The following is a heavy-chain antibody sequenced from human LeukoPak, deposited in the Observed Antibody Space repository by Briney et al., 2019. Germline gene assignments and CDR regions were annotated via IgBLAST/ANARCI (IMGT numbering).Heavy chain of an antibody. Sequence: GGSLRLSCAASGFTFSNYWMSWVRQAPGKGLEGVANIKQDGSEKYYVDSVKGRFTISRDNAKSSLFLQMNSLRAEDTAVYYCARDSSPGYYDYVWGTYPRYWGQGTLVTVSS. CDR3: ARDSSPGYYDYVWGTYPRY. CDR1: GFTFSNYW. V-gene: IGHV3-7*05. J-gene: IGHJ4*02. CDR2: IKQDGSEK. D-gene: IGHD3-16*02.